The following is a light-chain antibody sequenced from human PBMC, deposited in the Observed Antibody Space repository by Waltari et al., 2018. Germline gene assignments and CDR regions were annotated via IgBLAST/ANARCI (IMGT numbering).Light chain of an antibody. CDR2: EVS. CDR3: SSYTSSSTLV. CDR1: SSDVGGYNY. J-gene: IGLJ3*02. V-gene: IGLV2-14*01. Sequence: QSALTQPASVSGSPGQSITISCTGTSSDVGGYNYVSWYQQHPGKAPKLMIYEVSNRPSGVSNRFSCSKSGNTTSLTISGLQDEDEADYYCSSYTSSSTLVFGGGTKLTVL.